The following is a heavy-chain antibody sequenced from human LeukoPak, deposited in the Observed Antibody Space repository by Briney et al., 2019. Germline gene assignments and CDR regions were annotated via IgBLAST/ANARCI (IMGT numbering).Heavy chain of an antibody. D-gene: IGHD1-14*01. CDR3: ARGNLWGDYYYMDV. Sequence: SQTLSLTCTVSGGSISSGSYYWSWIRQPAGKGLEWIGRIYTSGSTNYNPSLKSRVTISVDTSKNQFSLKLSSVTAADTAVYYCARGNLWGDYYYMDVWGKGTTVTVSS. J-gene: IGHJ6*03. V-gene: IGHV4-61*02. CDR2: IYTSGST. CDR1: GGSISSGSYY.